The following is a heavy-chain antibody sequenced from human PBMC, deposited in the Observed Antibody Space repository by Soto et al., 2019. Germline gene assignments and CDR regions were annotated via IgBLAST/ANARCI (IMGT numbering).Heavy chain of an antibody. CDR3: ARDPTEWLLSY. D-gene: IGHD3-3*01. Sequence: GGSLRLSCAASGFIFSGYAMSWVRQAPGKGLEWVSAISGSGGSTYYADSVKGRFTISRDNSKNTLYLQMSSLRAEDTAIYYCARDPTEWLLSYRGQGTLVTGSS. V-gene: IGHV3-23*01. J-gene: IGHJ4*02. CDR2: ISGSGGST. CDR1: GFIFSGYA.